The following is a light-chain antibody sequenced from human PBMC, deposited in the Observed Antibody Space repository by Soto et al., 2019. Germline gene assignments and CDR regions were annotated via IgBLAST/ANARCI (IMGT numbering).Light chain of an antibody. CDR2: DAS. Sequence: ETVLTQSPATLSLSPGERATLSCRASQSISSFLARYQQKPGQAPRLLIYDASNRATGIPARFSGSGSGTDFTLTISSLEPEDFAVYYCQQRSYWPLTFGGGTKVDIK. CDR3: QQRSYWPLT. CDR1: QSISSF. V-gene: IGKV3-11*01. J-gene: IGKJ4*01.